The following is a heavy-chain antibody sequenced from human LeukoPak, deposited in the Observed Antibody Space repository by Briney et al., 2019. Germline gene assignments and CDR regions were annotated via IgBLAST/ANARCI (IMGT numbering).Heavy chain of an antibody. CDR3: AREVLATGYSSSWYYDY. D-gene: IGHD6-13*01. CDR2: IIPIFGTA. J-gene: IGHJ4*02. V-gene: IGHV1-69*13. CDR1: GGTFSSYA. Sequence: SVKVSCKASGGTFSSYAISWVRQAPGQGLEWMGGIIPIFGTANYAQKFQGRVTITADESTSTAYMELSGLRSEDTAVYYCAREVLATGYSSSWYYDYWGQGTLVTVSS.